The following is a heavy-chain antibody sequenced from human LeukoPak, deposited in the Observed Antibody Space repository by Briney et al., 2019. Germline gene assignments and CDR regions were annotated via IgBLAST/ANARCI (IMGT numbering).Heavy chain of an antibody. D-gene: IGHD5-12*01. CDR3: ARGYSGYGIHFDY. Sequence: SETLSLTCTVSGGSLFRYHWSCIPQPPGGGLEWIGYVFSSGDTKYNPSLESRVALSVDASKNQFSLRLTSVTATDTAVYYCARGYSGYGIHFDYWGPGTLVAVSS. J-gene: IGHJ4*02. CDR1: GGSLFRYH. V-gene: IGHV4-59*08. CDR2: VFSSGDT.